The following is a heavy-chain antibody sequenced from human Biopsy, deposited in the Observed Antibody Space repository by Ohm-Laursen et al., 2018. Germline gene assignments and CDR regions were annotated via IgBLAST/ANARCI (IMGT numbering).Heavy chain of an antibody. CDR1: GFAFSYYG. D-gene: IGHD3-9*01. Sequence: SLRLSCAASGFAFSYYGLHWVRQALGKGLQWVAVMWSDGINKNYADSVKGRFTVSRDNSNNVLYLQMSSLRDEDSAVYYCARDDDTTGHYMILNHWGQGTLVTVSS. CDR2: MWSDGINK. CDR3: ARDDDTTGHYMILNH. J-gene: IGHJ5*02. V-gene: IGHV3-33*01.